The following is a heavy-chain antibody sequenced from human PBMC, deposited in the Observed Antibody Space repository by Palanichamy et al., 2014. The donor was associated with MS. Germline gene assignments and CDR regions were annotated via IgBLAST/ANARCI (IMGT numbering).Heavy chain of an antibody. J-gene: IGHJ4*02. CDR3: ATRDCSGGSCYSGGMDF. Sequence: VQLVESGGGLMQPGESLRLSCAASGFSVSDNYMTWVRQAPGKGLEWVSVIFRGGFTYYADSVKGRFTISRDNSKNTVNLQMNSLSPEDTAVYYCATRDCSGGSCYSGGMDFWGQGSLVTVSS. V-gene: IGHV3-53*01. CDR2: IFRGGFT. CDR1: GFSVSDNY. D-gene: IGHD2-15*01.